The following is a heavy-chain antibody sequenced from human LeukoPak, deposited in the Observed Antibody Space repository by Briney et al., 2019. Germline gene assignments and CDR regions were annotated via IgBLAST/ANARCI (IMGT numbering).Heavy chain of an antibody. Sequence: SETLSLTCAVYGVSFSGYYWSWIRQPPGKGLEWIGEINHSGSTNYNPSLKSRVTISVDTSKNQFSLKLSSVTAADTAVYYCARRRVAGPRNWYFDLWGRGTLVTVSS. CDR1: GVSFSGYY. J-gene: IGHJ2*01. CDR2: INHSGST. CDR3: ARRRVAGPRNWYFDL. V-gene: IGHV4-34*01.